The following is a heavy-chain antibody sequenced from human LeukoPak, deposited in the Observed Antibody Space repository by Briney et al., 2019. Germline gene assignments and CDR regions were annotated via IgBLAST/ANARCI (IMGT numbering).Heavy chain of an antibody. J-gene: IGHJ4*02. CDR3: ARESMTMVLFDY. D-gene: IGHD4/OR15-4a*01. CDR1: GGSIRSYY. V-gene: IGHV4-59*12. CDR2: IYYSGST. Sequence: PSETLSLTCTVSGGSIRSYYWSWIRQPPGRGLEWIGYIYYSGSTTYNPSLKSRVTISVDTSKNQFSLKLSSVTAADTAVYCCARESMTMVLFDYWGQGTLVTVSS.